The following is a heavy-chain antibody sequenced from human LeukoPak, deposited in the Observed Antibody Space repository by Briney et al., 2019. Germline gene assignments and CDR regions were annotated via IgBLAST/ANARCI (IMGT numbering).Heavy chain of an antibody. V-gene: IGHV3-7*04. CDR1: GFTVSSYW. CDR3: ARETRWELFDY. CDR2: IKHDGTEK. Sequence: GGSLRLSCAASGFTVSSYWMSWVRQAPGQGLEWVANIKHDGTEKYYVDSVKGRFTLSRDNAKNSLYLRMNSLRAEDTAVYYCARETRWELFDYWGQGILVTVSS. D-gene: IGHD1-26*01. J-gene: IGHJ4*02.